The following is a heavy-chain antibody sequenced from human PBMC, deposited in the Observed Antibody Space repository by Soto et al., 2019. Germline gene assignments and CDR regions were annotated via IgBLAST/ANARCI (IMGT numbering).Heavy chain of an antibody. D-gene: IGHD3-3*01. J-gene: IGHJ6*03. Sequence: GGSLRLSCAASGFTFSSYSMNWVRQAPGKGLEWVSSISSSSSYIYYADSVKGRFTISRDNARNSLYLQMNSLRAEDTAVYYCARDSGLLRFLEWLLPPANYYMDVWGKGTTVTVSS. CDR3: ARDSGLLRFLEWLLPPANYYMDV. CDR2: ISSSSSYI. CDR1: GFTFSSYS. V-gene: IGHV3-21*01.